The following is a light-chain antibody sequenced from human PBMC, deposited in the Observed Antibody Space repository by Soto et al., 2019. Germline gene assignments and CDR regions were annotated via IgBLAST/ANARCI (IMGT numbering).Light chain of an antibody. Sequence: IQLTQSPSSLSASVGDRVSITCRASQDIKTYLAWYQQKQGKAPKLLISGTFTLQSGVPSRFNGSGSGTDFTLNISRLQPEYFATYYCQHLNNYPPFTFGPGTKVDLE. J-gene: IGKJ3*01. CDR3: QHLNNYPPFT. V-gene: IGKV1-9*01. CDR1: QDIKTY. CDR2: GTF.